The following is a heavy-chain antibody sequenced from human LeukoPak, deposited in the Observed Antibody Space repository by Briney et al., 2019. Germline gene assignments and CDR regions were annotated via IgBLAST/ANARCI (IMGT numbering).Heavy chain of an antibody. V-gene: IGHV1-69*05. CDR3: ARGGIAAAGKGKSFDY. J-gene: IGHJ4*02. D-gene: IGHD6-13*01. Sequence: RASVKVSCTASGGAFSSYAISWVRQAPGQGLEWMGGIIPIFGTANYTQKFQGRVTITTDESTSTAYLELSSLRSEDTAVYYCARGGIAAAGKGKSFDYWGQGTLVTVSS. CDR2: IIPIFGTA. CDR1: GGAFSSYA.